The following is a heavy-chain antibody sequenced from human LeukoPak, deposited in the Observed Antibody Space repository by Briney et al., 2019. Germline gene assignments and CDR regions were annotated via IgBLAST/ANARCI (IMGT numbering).Heavy chain of an antibody. CDR1: GYTFTGYY. D-gene: IGHD1-26*01. V-gene: IGHV1-2*06. Sequence: ASVKVSCKASGYTFTGYYMHWVRQAPGQGLEWMGRINPNSGGTNYAQKFQGRVTMTRDTSISTAYMELSRLRSDDTAVYYCAREGIVGAINLDYWGQGTLVTVSS. CDR2: INPNSGGT. J-gene: IGHJ4*02. CDR3: AREGIVGAINLDY.